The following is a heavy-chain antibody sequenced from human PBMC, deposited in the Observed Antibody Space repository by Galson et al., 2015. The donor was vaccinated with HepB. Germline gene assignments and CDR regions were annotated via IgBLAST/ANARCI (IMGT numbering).Heavy chain of an antibody. CDR1: GFTFISYA. J-gene: IGHJ4*02. CDR2: ISGSGGST. V-gene: IGHV3-23*01. D-gene: IGHD6-19*01. Sequence: SLRLSCAASGFTFISYALAWFRQAPGKGLEWVSAISGSGGSTYYAGSVTARFTISRDNSKNTLYLQMNSLRAEDTAVYYCAKIPAIYSSGWPHYWGQGTLVTVSS. CDR3: AKIPAIYSSGWPHY.